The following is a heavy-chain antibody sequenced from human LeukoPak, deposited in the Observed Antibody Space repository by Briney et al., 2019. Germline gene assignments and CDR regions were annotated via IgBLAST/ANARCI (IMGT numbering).Heavy chain of an antibody. J-gene: IGHJ4*02. CDR2: MNTKSGNT. D-gene: IGHD6-13*01. V-gene: IGHV1-8*01. CDR3: ARGSSSWYGGTFDY. Sequence: ASVKVSCKASGYTFARYDINWVRQATGQGLEWMGWMNTKSGNTGHAQKFQGRVTITRDTSINTVYMELSSLRSDDTAVYYCARGSSSWYGGTFDYWGQGTLVTVSS. CDR1: GYTFARYD.